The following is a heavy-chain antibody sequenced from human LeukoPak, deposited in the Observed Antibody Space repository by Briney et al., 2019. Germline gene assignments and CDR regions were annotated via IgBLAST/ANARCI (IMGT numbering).Heavy chain of an antibody. CDR3: ARDFGRFATAGNYYYYGMDV. D-gene: IGHD1-1*01. Sequence: GASVKVSCKASGYTFTSYGISWVRQAPGQGLEWMGWISAYNGNTNYAQKLQGRVTMTTDTSTSTAYMELRSLRSDDTAVYYCARDFGRFATAGNYYYYGMDVWGQGTTVTVSS. CDR2: ISAYNGNT. CDR1: GYTFTSYG. V-gene: IGHV1-18*01. J-gene: IGHJ6*02.